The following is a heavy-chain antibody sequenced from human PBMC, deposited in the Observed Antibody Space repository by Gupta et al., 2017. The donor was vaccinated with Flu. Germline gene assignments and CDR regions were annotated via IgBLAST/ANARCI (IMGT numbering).Heavy chain of an antibody. D-gene: IGHD4-17*01. CDR3: ARLAYGDTAVRNRFDP. Sequence: QVQLQESGPGLVRPSQALSLTCTVPGVSISGSGYYWAWIRQAPGKGLEWIGRVYSTGDTNSNPSLKSRVTLSVDTSKNQFSLMLASVTAADTAVYYCARLAYGDTAVRNRFDPWGQGTLVTVSS. V-gene: IGHV4-61*02. CDR1: GVSISGSGYY. J-gene: IGHJ5*02. CDR2: VYSTGDT.